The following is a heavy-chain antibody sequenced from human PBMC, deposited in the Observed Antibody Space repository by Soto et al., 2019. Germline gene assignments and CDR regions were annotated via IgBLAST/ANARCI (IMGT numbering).Heavy chain of an antibody. J-gene: IGHJ4*02. D-gene: IGHD4-17*01. V-gene: IGHV3-21*01. Sequence: PGGSLRLCCAASGFTFSSYSMNWVRQAPGKGLEWVSSISSSSSYIYYADSVKGRFTISRDNAKNSLYLQMNSLRAEDTAVYYCARVRDDYGDYIFDYWGQGTLVTVSS. CDR1: GFTFSSYS. CDR3: ARVRDDYGDYIFDY. CDR2: ISSSSSYI.